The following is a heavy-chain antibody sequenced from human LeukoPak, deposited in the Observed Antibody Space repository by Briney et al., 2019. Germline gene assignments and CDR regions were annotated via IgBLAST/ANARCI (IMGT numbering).Heavy chain of an antibody. V-gene: IGHV4-39*07. CDR2: IYYSGST. CDR1: GGSISSSSYY. J-gene: IGHJ6*03. CDR3: ARGIRRGIYYYYYYMDV. D-gene: IGHD1-26*01. Sequence: SETLSLTCTVSGGSISSSSYYWGWIRQPPGRGLEWIGSIYYSGSTYYNPSLKSRVTISVDTSKNQFSLKLSSVTAADTAVYYCARGIRRGIYYYYYYMDVWGKGTTVTVSS.